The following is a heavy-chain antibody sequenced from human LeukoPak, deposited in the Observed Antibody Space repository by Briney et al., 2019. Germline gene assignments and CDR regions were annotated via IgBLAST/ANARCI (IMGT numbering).Heavy chain of an antibody. CDR1: GFTFSSYG. CDR2: IRYDGSNK. D-gene: IGHD3-22*01. Sequence: GGSLRLSCAASGFTFSSYGMHWVRQAPGKGLEWVAFIRYDGSNKYYADSVKGRFTISRDSAKNSLYLQMNSLRAEDTALYYCAKLTDEAYYDSLGGMDVWGQGTTVTVSS. V-gene: IGHV3-30*02. J-gene: IGHJ6*02. CDR3: AKLTDEAYYDSLGGMDV.